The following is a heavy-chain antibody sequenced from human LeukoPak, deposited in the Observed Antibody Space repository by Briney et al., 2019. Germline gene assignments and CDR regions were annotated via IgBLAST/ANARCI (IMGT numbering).Heavy chain of an antibody. J-gene: IGHJ4*02. D-gene: IGHD1-26*01. CDR2: IRYDGSNK. CDR3: AKDSSGSYAFDC. V-gene: IGHV3-30*02. Sequence: GWSLRLSCAASGFTFSSYGMHWVRQAAGKGLAGVAFIRYDGSNKYYADSVKGRFTISRDNSKNTLYLQMNSLRAEDTAVYYCAKDSSGSYAFDCWGQATLVTVSS. CDR1: GFTFSSYG.